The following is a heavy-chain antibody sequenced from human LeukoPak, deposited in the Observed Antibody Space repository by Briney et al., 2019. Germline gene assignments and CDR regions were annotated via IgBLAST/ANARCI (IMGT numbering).Heavy chain of an antibody. CDR2: ISGSGGST. D-gene: IGHD3-16*01. CDR3: ARGSSWGSDY. Sequence: QAGGSLRLACAAPGFTLSSYAMSWVRHAPGKGLEWVSAISGSGGSTCYADSVKGRFTISRDNAKSSLSLQMNSLKVEDTAVYYCARGSSWGSDYWGQGTLVTVSS. J-gene: IGHJ4*02. CDR1: GFTLSSYA. V-gene: IGHV3-23*01.